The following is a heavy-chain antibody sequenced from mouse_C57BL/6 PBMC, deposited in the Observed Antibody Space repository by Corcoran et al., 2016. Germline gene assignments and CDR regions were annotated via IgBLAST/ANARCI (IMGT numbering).Heavy chain of an antibody. Sequence: DVQLQESGPGLVKPSQSLSLTCSVTGYSITSGYYWNWIRQFPGNKLEWMGYISYDGSNNYNPSLKNRISITRDTSKNQFFLKLNSVTTEDTATYDCAREGAQAAWFAYWGQGTLVTVSA. CDR1: GYSITSGYY. CDR2: ISYDGSN. CDR3: AREGAQAAWFAY. D-gene: IGHD3-2*02. V-gene: IGHV3-6*01. J-gene: IGHJ3*01.